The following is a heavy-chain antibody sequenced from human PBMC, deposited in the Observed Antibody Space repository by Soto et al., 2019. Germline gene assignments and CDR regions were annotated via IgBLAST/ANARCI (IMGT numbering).Heavy chain of an antibody. V-gene: IGHV5-51*01. J-gene: IGHJ4*02. D-gene: IGHD3-10*01. CDR1: GYSFTSYW. Sequence: GESLKISCKGSGYSFTSYWIGWVRQMPGKGLEWMGIIYPGDSDTRYSPSFQGQVTISADKSISTAYLQWSSLKASDTAIYYCARPASMVRGVIAPLRYWGQGTLVTVSS. CDR3: ARPASMVRGVIAPLRY. CDR2: IYPGDSDT.